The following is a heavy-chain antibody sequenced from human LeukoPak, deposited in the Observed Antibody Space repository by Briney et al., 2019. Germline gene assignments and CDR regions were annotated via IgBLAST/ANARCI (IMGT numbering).Heavy chain of an antibody. J-gene: IGHJ4*02. CDR2: IYYSGST. CDR1: GGSISSYY. D-gene: IGHD3-10*01. CDR3: ARDHFGSLDS. V-gene: IGHV4-59*01. Sequence: SETLSLTCTVSGGSISSYYWSWIRQPPGKGLEWIGYIYYSGSTNYNPSLKSRVTISVDTSKNQFSLKLSSVTAADTAVYFCARDHFGSLDSWGQGILVTVSS.